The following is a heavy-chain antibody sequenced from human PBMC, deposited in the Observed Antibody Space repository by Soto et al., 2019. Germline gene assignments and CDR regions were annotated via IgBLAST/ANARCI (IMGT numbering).Heavy chain of an antibody. D-gene: IGHD3-3*01. CDR1: GYTFTSYG. CDR3: ARDPRDRITIFGVVTPHYGMDV. V-gene: IGHV1-18*04. CDR2: ISAYNGNT. J-gene: IGHJ6*02. Sequence: GASVKVSCKASGYTFTSYGISWVRQAPGQGLEWMGWISAYNGNTNYAQKLQGRVTMTTDTSTSTAYMELRSLRSDDTAVYYRARDPRDRITIFGVVTPHYGMDVWGQGTTVTVSS.